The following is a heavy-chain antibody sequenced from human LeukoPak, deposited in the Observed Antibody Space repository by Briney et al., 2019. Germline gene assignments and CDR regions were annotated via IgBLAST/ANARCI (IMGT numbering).Heavy chain of an antibody. CDR1: GFIFSNYW. CDR3: TRRSAALVGFDY. V-gene: IGHV3-7*01. D-gene: IGHD2-2*01. Sequence: GGSLRLSCAASGFIFSNYWMSWVRQAPGKGLEWVASIKQDGSKKNYVDSVKGRFTIPRDNAKNSLYLQMNSLRVEDTAVYYCTRRSAALVGFDYWGQGTLVTVSS. CDR2: IKQDGSKK. J-gene: IGHJ4*02.